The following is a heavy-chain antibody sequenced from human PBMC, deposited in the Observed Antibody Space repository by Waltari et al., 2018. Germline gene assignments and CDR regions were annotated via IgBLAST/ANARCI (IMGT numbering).Heavy chain of an antibody. J-gene: IGHJ6*02. CDR2: ISYDGTNQ. V-gene: IGHV3-30*18. CDR1: AFTFRIYG. D-gene: IGHD6-19*01. Sequence: EQLVESGGGVVQPGRSLRLSCAASAFTFRIYGMHWVRQAPGKGLEWVAVISYDGTNQDYAESVKGRFTISRDNSKNTLYLQMNSLRAEDTAVYYCAKDSSGWYFYGMDVWGQGTTVTVS. CDR3: AKDSSGWYFYGMDV.